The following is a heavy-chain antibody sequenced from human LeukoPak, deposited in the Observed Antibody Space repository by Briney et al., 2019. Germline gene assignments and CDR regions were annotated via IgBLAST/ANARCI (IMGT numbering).Heavy chain of an antibody. V-gene: IGHV3-53*01. CDR3: VRGDYGDYTLFDY. J-gene: IGHJ4*02. CDR1: GGSISSSNW. D-gene: IGHD4-17*01. Sequence: PSETLSLTCAVSGGSISSSNWWSWVRQPPGKGLEWVSVIYSGGSTYYADSVKGRFTISRDNSKSTLYLQMNSLRAEGTAVYYCVRGDYGDYTLFDYWGQGTLVTVSS. CDR2: IYSGGST.